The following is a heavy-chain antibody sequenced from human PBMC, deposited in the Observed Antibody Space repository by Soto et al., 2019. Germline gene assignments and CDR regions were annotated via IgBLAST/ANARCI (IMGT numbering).Heavy chain of an antibody. Sequence: LSLSCAASGFTFTSYGMHWVRQAPGKGLEWMALILHDGSAEYYADSVKGRFTISRDNSKNTLYLQMNSLRAEDTAEYYCARSRDGYSFYFYYGMDGWGKGTTVIV. D-gene: IGHD4-4*01. CDR1: GFTFTSYG. J-gene: IGHJ6*04. CDR3: ARSRDGYSFYFYYGMDG. CDR2: ILHDGSAE. V-gene: IGHV3-30*03.